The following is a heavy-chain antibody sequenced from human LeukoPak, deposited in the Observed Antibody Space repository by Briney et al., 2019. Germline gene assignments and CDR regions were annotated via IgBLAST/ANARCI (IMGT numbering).Heavy chain of an antibody. CDR2: INHSGST. D-gene: IGHD3-22*01. CDR3: ARGHKDSSGYYLQH. Sequence: PSETLSLTCTVSGGSISSSSYYWSWIRQPPGKGLEWIGEINHSGSTNYNPSLKSRVTISVDTSKNQFSLKLSSVTAADTAVYYCARGHKDSSGYYLQHWGQGTLVTVSS. J-gene: IGHJ1*01. V-gene: IGHV4-39*07. CDR1: GGSISSSSYY.